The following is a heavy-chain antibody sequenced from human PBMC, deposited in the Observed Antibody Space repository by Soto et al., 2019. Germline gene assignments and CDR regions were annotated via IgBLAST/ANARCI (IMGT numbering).Heavy chain of an antibody. CDR1: GFSLSTSGMC. V-gene: IGHV2-70*01. J-gene: IGHJ6*02. Sequence: SGPTLVNPTQTLTLTCTFSGFSLSTSGMCVSWIRQPPGKALEWLALIDWDDDKYYSTSLKTRLTISKDTSKNQVVLTMTNMDPVDTATYFCARNASTMVRRGLVLRSYYSYRLDVWGQGTTVTVSS. CDR2: IDWDDDK. D-gene: IGHD3-10*01. CDR3: ARNASTMVRRGLVLRSYYSYRLDV.